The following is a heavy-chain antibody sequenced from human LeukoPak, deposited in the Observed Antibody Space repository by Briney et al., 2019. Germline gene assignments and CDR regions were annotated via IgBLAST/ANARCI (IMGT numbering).Heavy chain of an antibody. J-gene: IGHJ4*02. Sequence: PGGSLRLSCAASGFTFSTYNMNWVRQAPGKGLEWVSSISGSSSYIYYADSVKGRFSISRDNAKNSLYLQMNSLRAEDTAVYYCARDSDHVRDYWGQGTLVTVSS. CDR3: ARDSDHVRDY. V-gene: IGHV3-21*01. CDR1: GFTFSTYN. CDR2: ISGSSSYI. D-gene: IGHD3-10*01.